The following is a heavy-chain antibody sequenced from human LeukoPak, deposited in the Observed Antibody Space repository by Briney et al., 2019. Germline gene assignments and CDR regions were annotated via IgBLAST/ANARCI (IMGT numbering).Heavy chain of an antibody. V-gene: IGHV4-34*01. J-gene: IGHJ5*02. CDR1: GGSFSGYY. D-gene: IGHD4-23*01. CDR3: ARGIFYGGRNQYIWLDL. CDR2: INHSGST. Sequence: PSETLSLTCAVYGGSFSGYYWSWIRQPPGKRLEWIGEINHSGSTNYNPSLKSRINISLDTSKSQFSLRLTSVTAADTAVYYCARGIFYGGRNQYIWLDLWGQGTLVTVSS.